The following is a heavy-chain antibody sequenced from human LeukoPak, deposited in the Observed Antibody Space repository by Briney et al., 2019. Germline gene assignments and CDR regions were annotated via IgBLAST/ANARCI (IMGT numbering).Heavy chain of an antibody. V-gene: IGHV4-34*01. Sequence: SETLSLTCAVYGGSLSGYYWSWIRPPPGKGLEWIGEINHSGSTNYNPSLKSRVTISVDTSKNQFSLKLSSVTAADTAVYYCARFDCSSTSCYDDGMDVWGQGTTVTVSS. CDR2: INHSGST. CDR3: ARFDCSSTSCYDDGMDV. CDR1: GGSLSGYY. D-gene: IGHD2-2*01. J-gene: IGHJ6*02.